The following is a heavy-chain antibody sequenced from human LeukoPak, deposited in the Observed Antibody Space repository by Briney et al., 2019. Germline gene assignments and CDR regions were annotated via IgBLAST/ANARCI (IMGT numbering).Heavy chain of an antibody. CDR3: ARGSSWYGRYYFDY. CDR2: IKQDGSEK. J-gene: IGHJ4*02. Sequence: PGGSLRLSCAASGFTFSSYAMSWVRQAPGKGLEWVANIKQDGSEKYYVDSVKGRFTISRDNAKNSLYLQMNSLRAEDTAVYYCARGSSWYGRYYFDYWGQGTLVTVSS. V-gene: IGHV3-7*01. D-gene: IGHD6-13*01. CDR1: GFTFSSYA.